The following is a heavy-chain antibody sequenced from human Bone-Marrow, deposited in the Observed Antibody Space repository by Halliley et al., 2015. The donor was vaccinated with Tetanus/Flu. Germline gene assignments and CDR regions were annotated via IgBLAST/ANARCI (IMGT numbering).Heavy chain of an antibody. D-gene: IGHD4-4*01. V-gene: IGHV3-43*02. Sequence: SFINGGGGTYYAESVKGRFTISRDNSKKFVYLQMYSLTPEDTALYYCGKDIVPERSTVGPDAFDIWGQGTLVTVSS. J-gene: IGHJ3*02. CDR2: INGGGGT. CDR3: GKDIVPERSTVGPDAFDI.